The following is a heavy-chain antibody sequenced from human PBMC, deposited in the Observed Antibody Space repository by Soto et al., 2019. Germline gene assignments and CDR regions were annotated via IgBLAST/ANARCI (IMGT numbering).Heavy chain of an antibody. J-gene: IGHJ3*02. V-gene: IGHV3-30*18. CDR2: ISYDGSNK. D-gene: IGHD3-22*01. CDR3: AKVFGGYYYDITIDAFDI. CDR1: GFTFSSYG. Sequence: PGGSLRLSCAASGFTFSSYGMHWVRQAPGKGLEWVAVISYDGSNKYYADSVKGRFTISRDNSKNTLYLQMNSLRAEDTAVYYCAKVFGGYYYDITIDAFDIWGQGTMVTVSS.